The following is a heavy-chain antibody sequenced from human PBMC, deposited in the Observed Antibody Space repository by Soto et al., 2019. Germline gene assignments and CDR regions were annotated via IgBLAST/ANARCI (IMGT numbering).Heavy chain of an antibody. CDR1: SGTLSSYA. Sequence: SVKVSCNASSGTLSSYAISWVRQAPGQGLEWMGGIIPIFGTANYAQKFQGRVTITADKSTSTAYMELSSLRSEDTAVYYCARGMYYYGSGDPPFDYWGQGTLVTVYS. J-gene: IGHJ4*02. CDR2: IIPIFGTA. D-gene: IGHD3-10*01. V-gene: IGHV1-69*06. CDR3: ARGMYYYGSGDPPFDY.